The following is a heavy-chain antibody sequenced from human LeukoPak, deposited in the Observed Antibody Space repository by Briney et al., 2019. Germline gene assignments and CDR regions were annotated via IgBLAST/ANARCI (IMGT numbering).Heavy chain of an antibody. Sequence: SETLSLTCTVSGDSISSYYWSWFRQPPGKGLEWIGYIYDSGSTNYNPSLKSRVTISVDTSKNQFSLKLSSVTAADTAVYYCARELRDIVVVPAALDGNWFDPWGQGTLVTVSS. V-gene: IGHV4-59*01. D-gene: IGHD2-2*01. CDR1: GDSISSYY. CDR2: IYDSGST. J-gene: IGHJ5*02. CDR3: ARELRDIVVVPAALDGNWFDP.